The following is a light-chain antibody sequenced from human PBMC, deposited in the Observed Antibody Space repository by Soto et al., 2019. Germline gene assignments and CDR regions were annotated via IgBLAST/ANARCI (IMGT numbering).Light chain of an antibody. J-gene: IGLJ2*01. CDR1: ISDVGGYNN. CDR3: SSYTSSSTLV. V-gene: IGLV2-14*01. CDR2: DVS. Sequence: QSALTQPASVAGSPGQSITISSTGTISDVGGYNNVSWYQQHPGKAPKYMIYDVSNRPSGVSNRFSGSKSGNTASLTISGLQAEDEADYYCSSYTSSSTLVFGGGTKLTVL.